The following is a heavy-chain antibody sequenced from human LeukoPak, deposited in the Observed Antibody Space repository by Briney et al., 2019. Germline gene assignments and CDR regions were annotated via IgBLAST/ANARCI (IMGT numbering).Heavy chain of an antibody. V-gene: IGHV7-4-1*02. Sequence: ASVKVSCKASGYTFINYGMNWVRQAPGQGLEWMGWINTNTGNPTYAQGFTGRFVFSLDTSVTTAYLQISSLTADDTAFYYCARDGRFGNDDYANWFDPWGQGTLVTVSS. CDR2: INTNTGNP. J-gene: IGHJ5*02. D-gene: IGHD4-17*01. CDR1: GYTFINYG. CDR3: ARDGRFGNDDYANWFDP.